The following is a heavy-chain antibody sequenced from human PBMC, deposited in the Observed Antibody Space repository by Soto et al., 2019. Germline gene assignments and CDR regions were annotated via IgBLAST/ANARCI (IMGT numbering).Heavy chain of an antibody. D-gene: IGHD1-7*01. J-gene: IGHJ4*02. Sequence: GGSLRLSCVASGFNFKDYAMSWVRQAPGMGLEWISVNSGDGITTYSADSVKGRFTISRDNSKNTVYLQMSSLRVEDTAVYYCAKGLSRNYVAPFDYWGPGILVTVSS. V-gene: IGHV3-23*01. CDR3: AKGLSRNYVAPFDY. CDR1: GFNFKDYA. CDR2: NSGDGITT.